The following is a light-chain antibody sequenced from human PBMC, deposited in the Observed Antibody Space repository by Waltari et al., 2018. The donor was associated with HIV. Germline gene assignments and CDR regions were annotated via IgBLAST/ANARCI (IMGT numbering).Light chain of an antibody. V-gene: IGLV1-40*01. CDR2: VNR. CDR1: SSNIGAGYD. J-gene: IGLJ2*01. CDR3: QSYDSSLVV. Sequence: QSVLTQPPSVSGAPGQRVTISCTGSSSNIGAGYDVHWYQQLPGTAPKLLIYVNRNRPSGVPARCAGSKSGTSASLAITGLQAEDEADYYCQSYDSSLVVFGGGTKLTVL.